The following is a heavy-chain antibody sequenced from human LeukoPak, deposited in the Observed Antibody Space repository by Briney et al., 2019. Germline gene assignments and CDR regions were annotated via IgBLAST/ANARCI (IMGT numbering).Heavy chain of an antibody. J-gene: IGHJ5*02. D-gene: IGHD6-19*01. V-gene: IGHV4-4*07. CDR2: IHKSGST. Sequence: SETLSLTCSVSGGSISSYYWSWIRQSAGRGLEWIGRIHKSGSTTYNLSLKNRVTMSIDTSKNQFSLKMKSVTAADTAYYFCAREISGPLGWFGPWGQGILVTVSS. CDR3: AREISGPLGWFGP. CDR1: GGSISSYY.